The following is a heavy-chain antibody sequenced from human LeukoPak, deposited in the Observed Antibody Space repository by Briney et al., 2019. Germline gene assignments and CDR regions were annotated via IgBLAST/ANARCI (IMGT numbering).Heavy chain of an antibody. CDR1: GFTFSSYS. CDR2: ISSSSSYI. CDR3: ARLAAAGQYYYHGMDV. V-gene: IGHV3-21*01. D-gene: IGHD6-13*01. J-gene: IGHJ6*02. Sequence: GGSLRLSCAASGFTFSSYSMNWVRQAPGKGLEWVSSISSSSSYIYYADSVKGRFTISRDNAKNSLYLQMNSLRAEDTAVYYCARLAAAGQYYYHGMDVWGQGTTVTVSS.